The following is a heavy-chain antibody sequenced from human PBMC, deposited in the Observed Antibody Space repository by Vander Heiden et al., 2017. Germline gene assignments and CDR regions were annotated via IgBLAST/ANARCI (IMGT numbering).Heavy chain of an antibody. J-gene: IGHJ4*02. D-gene: IGHD2-15*01. V-gene: IGHV1-3*05. CDR1: GYSFTTHG. CDR2: INAGDGDT. Sequence: QVQIVQSGAQEKKPGPSVSASCKASGYSFTTHGIHWVRQAPGQRLEWMGSINAGDGDTKYSQKFQGRVTITSDTSATTAYMELNTLSTGDTGVYYCARVRWRMASPKFDSRGQGTLV. CDR3: ARVRWRMASPKFDS.